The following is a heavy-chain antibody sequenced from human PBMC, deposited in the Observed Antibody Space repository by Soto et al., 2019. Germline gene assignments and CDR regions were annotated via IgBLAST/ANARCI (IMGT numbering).Heavy chain of an antibody. Sequence: QVQLQESGPGLVKPSGTLSLTCTVSGASISSTSSGDWWSWVRQPPGKGLEWIGEIHHSGNTNYNPSLKSRVTMSVAKSKNQFALRLSSVTAADTAVYYCAKMVGATLVDYWGQGNLVTVSS. D-gene: IGHD1-26*01. CDR2: IHHSGNT. CDR1: GASISSTSSGDW. CDR3: AKMVGATLVDY. V-gene: IGHV4-4*02. J-gene: IGHJ4*02.